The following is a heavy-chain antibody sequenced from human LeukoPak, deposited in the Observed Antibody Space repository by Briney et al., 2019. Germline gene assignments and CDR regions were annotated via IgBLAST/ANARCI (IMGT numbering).Heavy chain of an antibody. V-gene: IGHV3-74*01. Sequence: GGSLRLSCAPSGFTFSSYWMHWVRQAPGKGLVWVSRINSDGSSTSYADSVKGRFTISRDNAKNTLYLQMNSLRAEDTAVYYCARADYYCSSTSRGFDYWGQGTLVTVSS. D-gene: IGHD2-2*01. CDR1: GFTFSSYW. J-gene: IGHJ4*02. CDR2: INSDGSST. CDR3: ARADYYCSSTSRGFDY.